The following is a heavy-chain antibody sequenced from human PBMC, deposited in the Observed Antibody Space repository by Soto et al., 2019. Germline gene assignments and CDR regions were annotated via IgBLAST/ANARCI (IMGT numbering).Heavy chain of an antibody. J-gene: IGHJ4*02. Sequence: GSLRLSCAASGFTFSSYSMNWVRQAPGKGLEWVSSISSSSSYIYYADSVKGRFTISRDNAKNSLYLQMNSLRAEDTAVYYCARVAAARRGGVDYWGQGTLVTVSS. CDR2: ISSSSSYI. CDR3: ARVAAARRGGVDY. CDR1: GFTFSSYS. V-gene: IGHV3-21*01. D-gene: IGHD6-6*01.